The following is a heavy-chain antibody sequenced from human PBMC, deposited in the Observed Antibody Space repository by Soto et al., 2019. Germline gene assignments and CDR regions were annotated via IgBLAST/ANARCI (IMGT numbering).Heavy chain of an antibody. V-gene: IGHV4-31*03. J-gene: IGHJ5*02. CDR3: ARGVGKWLQFRFDP. CDR1: GGSISRGGYY. Sequence: QVQLQESGPGLVKPSQTLSLTCTVSGGSISRGGYYWSWIRQHPGKGLEWIGYVYYTGTTYSSPSLKNRVSISLDTSTNQFSLKLTSVTAADSAVSYCARGVGKWLQFRFDPWGQGTLVTVSS. D-gene: IGHD6-19*01. CDR2: VYYTGTT.